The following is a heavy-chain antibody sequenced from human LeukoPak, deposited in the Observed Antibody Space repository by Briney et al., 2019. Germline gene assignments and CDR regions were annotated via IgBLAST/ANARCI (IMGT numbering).Heavy chain of an antibody. CDR3: ARLDGVLTPPDF. D-gene: IGHD3-3*01. J-gene: IGHJ4*02. CDR1: GYTFTRYG. V-gene: IGHV1-18*01. CDR2: ISAYNGNT. Sequence: ASVNVSCKGSGYTFTRYGISWVRQAPGQGLEWMGWISAYNGNTNYAQKLQGRVTMTTDTSTSTAYMELRSLRSDDTGVYFCARLDGVLTPPDFWGQGTLVTVSS.